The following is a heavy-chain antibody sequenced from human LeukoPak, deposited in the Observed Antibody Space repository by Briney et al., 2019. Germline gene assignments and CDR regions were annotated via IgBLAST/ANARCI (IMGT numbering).Heavy chain of an antibody. CDR1: GFTVSSNY. CDR2: IYSGGST. J-gene: IGHJ4*02. V-gene: IGHV3-53*05. Sequence: GGSLRLSCAASGFTVSSNYMNWVRQAPGKGLEWVSVIYSGGSTYYADSVKGRFTISRDNSKNTLFLQMNSLRPEDTAVYYCARDLKTAMDYFDYWGQGALVTVSS. CDR3: ARDLKTAMDYFDY. D-gene: IGHD2-2*01.